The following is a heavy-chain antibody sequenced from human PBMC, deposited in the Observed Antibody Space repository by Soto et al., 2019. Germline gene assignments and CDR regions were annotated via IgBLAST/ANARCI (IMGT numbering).Heavy chain of an antibody. J-gene: IGHJ6*03. Sequence: PGGSLRLSCAASGFTFSNAWMSWVRQAPGKGLEWVGRIKSKTDGGTTDYAAPVKGRFTISRDDSKNTLYLQMNSLKTEDTAVYYCTIRAVYCSGGSCPQITHYYYYYMDVWGKGTTVTVSS. CDR2: IKSKTDGGTT. V-gene: IGHV3-15*01. CDR1: GFTFSNAW. D-gene: IGHD2-15*01. CDR3: TIRAVYCSGGSCPQITHYYYYYMDV.